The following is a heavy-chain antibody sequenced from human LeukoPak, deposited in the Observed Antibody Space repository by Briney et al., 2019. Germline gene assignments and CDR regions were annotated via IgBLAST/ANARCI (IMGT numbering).Heavy chain of an antibody. Sequence: KPGGSLRLSCAASGFTFSDYYMSWIRQAPEKGLEWVSYISSSGSTIYYADSVKGRFTISRDNAKNSLYLQMNSLRAEDTAVYYCARQGTGTTPDRPFYYYYGMDVWGQGTTVTVSS. J-gene: IGHJ6*02. CDR2: ISSSGSTI. CDR3: ARQGTGTTPDRPFYYYYGMDV. CDR1: GFTFSDYY. V-gene: IGHV3-11*01. D-gene: IGHD1-1*01.